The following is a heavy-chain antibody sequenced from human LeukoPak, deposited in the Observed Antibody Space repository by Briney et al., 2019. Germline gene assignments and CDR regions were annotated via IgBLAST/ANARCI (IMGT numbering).Heavy chain of an antibody. CDR1: GFTFNSYS. CDR2: MSYDGSNK. Sequence: PGRSLRLSCAASGFTFNSYSMHWVRQAPGKGLEWVAVMSYDGSNKCYADSVKGRFTISRDNSKNTLYLQMNSLRTEDTAVFYYARQAARPYDYWGQGTLVTVSS. D-gene: IGHD6-6*01. V-gene: IGHV3-30-3*01. J-gene: IGHJ4*02. CDR3: ARQAARPYDY.